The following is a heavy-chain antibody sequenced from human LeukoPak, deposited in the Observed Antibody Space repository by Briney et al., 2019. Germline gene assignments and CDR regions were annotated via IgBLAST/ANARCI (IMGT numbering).Heavy chain of an antibody. CDR1: GFTFSTNW. J-gene: IGHJ4*02. D-gene: IGHD4-17*01. V-gene: IGHV3-74*01. CDR2: INGDGSRT. Sequence: GGSLRLSCAASGFTFSTNWMHWVRQAPGKGLVWVSRINGDGSRTNYADSVEGRFTISRDNAKNTVYLQMNSLRAEDTAVYYCARGATYAYYFDYWGQGILVTVSS. CDR3: ARGATYAYYFDY.